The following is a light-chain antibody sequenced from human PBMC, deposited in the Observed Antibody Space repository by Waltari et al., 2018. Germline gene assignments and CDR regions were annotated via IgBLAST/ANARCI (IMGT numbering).Light chain of an antibody. CDR3: QTGGHGTWV. Sequence: QLVLTQSPSASASLGASVKLTCTLSRGHINHVIAWHQQQPEKGPRYLMKVNSDGSHSKGDEIPDRFSGSSSGAERYLIISSVQSEDEADYYCQTGGHGTWVFGGGTKLTVL. CDR1: RGHINHV. CDR2: VNSDGSH. V-gene: IGLV4-69*01. J-gene: IGLJ3*02.